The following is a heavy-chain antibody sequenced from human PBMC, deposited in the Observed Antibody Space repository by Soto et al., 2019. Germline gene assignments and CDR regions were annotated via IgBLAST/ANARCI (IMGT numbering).Heavy chain of an antibody. D-gene: IGHD2-21*01. CDR3: ARGLGWRRRRFDF. Sequence: GGSLRLSCATSGFTFTSYSMNWVRQAPGRGLEWLSYISSSSNTIFYANSVKGRFTISRDSANSSLSLQLTSLRDDDTALYFCARGLGWRRRRFDFRGQGAPATVAS. J-gene: IGHJ4*02. V-gene: IGHV3-48*02. CDR1: GFTFTSYS. CDR2: ISSSSNTI.